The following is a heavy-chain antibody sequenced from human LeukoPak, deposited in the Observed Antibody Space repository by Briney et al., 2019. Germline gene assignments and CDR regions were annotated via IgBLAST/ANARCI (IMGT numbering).Heavy chain of an antibody. CDR2: ISISGDTT. CDR1: GFTFSSHA. CDR3: ANEIRPNDY. D-gene: IGHD4-17*01. V-gene: IGHV3-23*01. Sequence: GGSLRLSCGASGFTFSSHAMTWVRQAPGKGLEWVSAISISGDTTYYADAVKGRFTISRDNSKNTVYLQMNSLRAEDTAVYYCANEIRPNDYWGQGTLVTVSS. J-gene: IGHJ4*02.